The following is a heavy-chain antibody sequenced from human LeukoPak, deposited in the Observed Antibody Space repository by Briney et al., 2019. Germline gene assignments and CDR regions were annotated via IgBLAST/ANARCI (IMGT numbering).Heavy chain of an antibody. CDR1: GYTFTAYY. V-gene: IGHV1-2*02. Sequence: ASVKVSCKASGYTFTAYYLHWVRQAPGQGLEWMGWINPNSGGTNYAQSFQGRVSMTRDTSISTAYMGLSRLTSDDTALYYCARGFGGDPWGQGTLVTVSS. CDR2: INPNSGGT. CDR3: ARGFGGDP. D-gene: IGHD4-23*01. J-gene: IGHJ5*02.